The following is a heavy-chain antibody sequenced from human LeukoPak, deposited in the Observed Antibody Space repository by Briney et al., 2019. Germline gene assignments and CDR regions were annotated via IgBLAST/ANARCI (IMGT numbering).Heavy chain of an antibody. CDR3: ARASAGYSSGWYGGAFDI. CDR2: IIKDGSDK. D-gene: IGHD6-19*01. J-gene: IGHJ3*02. CDR1: GFTFSDYW. V-gene: IGHV3-7*01. Sequence: GGSLRLSCEGSGFTFSDYWMGWVRQAPGKGLEWVANIIKDGSDKYYVDSVKGRFSISRDNAKNSVYLQMSGLRVEDTAVYYCARASAGYSSGWYGGAFDIWGQGTMVTVSS.